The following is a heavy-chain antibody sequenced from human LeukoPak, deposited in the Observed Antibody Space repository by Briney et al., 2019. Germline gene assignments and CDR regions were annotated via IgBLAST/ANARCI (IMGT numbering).Heavy chain of an antibody. Sequence: GGSLRLSCAASGFTFSSYAMSWVRQAPGKGLEWVSAISGSGGSTYYADSVKGRFTISRDNSKNTLYLRMNSLRAEDTAVYYCAKVGYYYDSSGYYSPGFDYWGQGTLVTVSS. J-gene: IGHJ4*02. V-gene: IGHV3-23*01. CDR1: GFTFSSYA. D-gene: IGHD3-22*01. CDR3: AKVGYYYDSSGYYSPGFDY. CDR2: ISGSGGST.